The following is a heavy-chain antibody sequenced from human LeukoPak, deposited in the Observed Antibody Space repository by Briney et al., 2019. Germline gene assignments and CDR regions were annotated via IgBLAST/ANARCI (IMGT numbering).Heavy chain of an antibody. Sequence: KTSETLSLTRTVSGGSINYYYWSWIRQPPGKGLEWIGYIYYRGSTNYNPSLNSRVTISVDTSKNQFSLKLTSVTAADTAVYYCARTTGNYGYYFDYWGQGTLVTVSS. V-gene: IGHV4-59*01. J-gene: IGHJ4*02. CDR1: GGSINYYY. CDR2: IYYRGST. D-gene: IGHD1-7*01. CDR3: ARTTGNYGYYFDY.